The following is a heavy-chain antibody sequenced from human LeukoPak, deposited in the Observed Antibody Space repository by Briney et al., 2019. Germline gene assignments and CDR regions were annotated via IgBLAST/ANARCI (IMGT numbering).Heavy chain of an antibody. D-gene: IGHD1-7*01. V-gene: IGHV3-30*02. CDR2: IWSAEGNK. CDR3: AKEGPGGLNF. Sequence: GGSLRLSCAASGFTFSSYGMHWVRQAPGKGLEWVAVIWSAEGNKNYLDSVKGRFTISRDNSKNTLYLQMNSLTTEDTAVYYCAKEGPGGLNFRGQGTLVTVSS. J-gene: IGHJ4*02. CDR1: GFTFSSYG.